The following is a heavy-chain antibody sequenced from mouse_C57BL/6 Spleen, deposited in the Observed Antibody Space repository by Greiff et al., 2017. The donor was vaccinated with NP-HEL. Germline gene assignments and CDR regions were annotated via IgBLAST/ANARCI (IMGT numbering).Heavy chain of an antibody. D-gene: IGHD1-1*01. CDR1: GYAFTNYL. Sequence: VQLQQSGAELVRPGTSVKVSCKASGYAFTNYLIEWVKQRPGQGLEWIGVINPGSGGTNYNEKFKGKATLTADKSSSTAYMQLSSLTSEDSAVYFFARGGAITTVVAKAMDYWGQGTSVTVSS. V-gene: IGHV1-54*01. CDR3: ARGGAITTVVAKAMDY. J-gene: IGHJ4*01. CDR2: INPGSGGT.